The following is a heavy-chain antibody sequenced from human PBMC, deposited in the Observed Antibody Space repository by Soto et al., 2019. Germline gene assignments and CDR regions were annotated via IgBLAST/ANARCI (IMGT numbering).Heavy chain of an antibody. D-gene: IGHD2-15*01. CDR2: ISYDGSNK. CDR3: ARDLIKRVVAANGWFDP. J-gene: IGHJ5*02. CDR1: GFTFSSYA. V-gene: IGHV3-30-3*01. Sequence: GGSLRLSCAASGFTFSSYAMHWVRQAPGKGLEWVAVISYDGSNKYYADSVKGRFTISRDNSKNTLYLQMNSLRAEDTAVYYCARDLIKRVVAANGWFDPWGQGTLVTVSS.